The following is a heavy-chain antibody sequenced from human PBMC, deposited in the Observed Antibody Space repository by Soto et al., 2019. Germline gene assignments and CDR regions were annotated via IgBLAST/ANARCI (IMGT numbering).Heavy chain of an antibody. D-gene: IGHD3-10*01. Sequence: QVQLVQSGAEVKKPGSSVKVSCKASGGTFSSYTISWVRQAPGQGLEWMGRIIPILGIANYAQKFQGRVTITADKATSTAYMALSSLRSENTAVYYCAIASPVNGSGSYDAFDIWGQGTMVTVSS. CDR1: GGTFSSYT. V-gene: IGHV1-69*02. J-gene: IGHJ3*02. CDR3: AIASPVNGSGSYDAFDI. CDR2: IIPILGIA.